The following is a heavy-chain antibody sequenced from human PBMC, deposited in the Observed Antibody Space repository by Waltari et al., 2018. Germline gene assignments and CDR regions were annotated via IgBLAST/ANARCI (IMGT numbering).Heavy chain of an antibody. Sequence: QVQLVQSGAEVKKPGASVHVSCKVSGYTLTELSMRWVRQAPGKGLEWMGGVDPEDGETIYAQRFQGRVSMTEETSTDTAYMERSSLRSEDTAVYYCAVWDSSADAFDIWGQGTMVTVSS. CDR1: GYTLTELS. CDR3: AVWDSSADAFDI. D-gene: IGHD3-22*01. J-gene: IGHJ3*02. CDR2: VDPEDGET. V-gene: IGHV1-24*01.